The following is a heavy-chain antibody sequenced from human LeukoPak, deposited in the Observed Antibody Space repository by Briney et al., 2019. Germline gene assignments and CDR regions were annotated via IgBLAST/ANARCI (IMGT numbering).Heavy chain of an antibody. CDR1: GGSISSSNW. D-gene: IGHD3-22*01. V-gene: IGHV4-4*02. CDR2: IYHSGST. CDR3: ARVAGGSSGYYYGDYFDY. Sequence: PSETLSLTCAVPGGSISSSNWWSWVRQPPGQGLEWIGEIYHSGSTNYNPSLKSRVTISVDKSKNQFSLKLSSVTAADTAVYYCARVAGGSSGYYYGDYFDYWGQGTLVTVSS. J-gene: IGHJ4*02.